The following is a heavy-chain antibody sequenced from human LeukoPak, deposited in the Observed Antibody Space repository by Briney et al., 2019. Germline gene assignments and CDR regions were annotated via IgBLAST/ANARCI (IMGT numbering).Heavy chain of an antibody. J-gene: IGHJ4*02. CDR2: ISSSSSYI. D-gene: IGHD5-24*01. CDR3: ARSADMGLQLTWLKY. CDR1: GFIFSSYT. Sequence: GVSLRLSCAASGFIFSSYTMNWVRQAPGKGLEWVSSISSSSSYIYYADSVKGRFTISRDDAKNSLYLQMNSLRVEDTAVYYCARSADMGLQLTWLKYWGQGILVTVSS. V-gene: IGHV3-21*01.